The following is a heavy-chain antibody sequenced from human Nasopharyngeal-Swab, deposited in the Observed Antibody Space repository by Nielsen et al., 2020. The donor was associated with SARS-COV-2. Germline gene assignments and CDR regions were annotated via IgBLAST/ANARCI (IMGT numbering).Heavy chain of an antibody. V-gene: IGHV3-23*01. CDR2: ISGSGGST. CDR1: GFTFSSYS. Sequence: GGSLRLSCAASGFTFSSYSMSWVRQAPGKGLEWVSAISGSGGSTYYADSVKGRFTISRDNSKNTLYLQMNSLRAEDTAVYYCAKRPTGSTFGDWGQGTLVTVSS. CDR3: AKRPTGSTFGD. D-gene: IGHD3-16*01. J-gene: IGHJ4*02.